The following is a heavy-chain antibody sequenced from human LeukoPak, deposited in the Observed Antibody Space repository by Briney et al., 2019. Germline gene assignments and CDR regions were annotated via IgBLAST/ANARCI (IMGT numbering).Heavy chain of an antibody. Sequence: SETLSLTCTVSGGSISSSSYYWGWIRQPPGKGLEWIGSIYYSGSTYYNPSLKSRVTISVDTSKNQFSLKLSSVTAADTAVYYCARDGVAVAGRGWFDPWGQGTLVTVSS. J-gene: IGHJ5*02. D-gene: IGHD6-19*01. V-gene: IGHV4-39*07. CDR2: IYYSGST. CDR3: ARDGVAVAGRGWFDP. CDR1: GGSISSSSYY.